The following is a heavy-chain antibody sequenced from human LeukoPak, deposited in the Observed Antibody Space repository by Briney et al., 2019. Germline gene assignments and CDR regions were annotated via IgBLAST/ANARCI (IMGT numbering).Heavy chain of an antibody. V-gene: IGHV4-31*03. D-gene: IGHD2-2*01. J-gene: IGHJ4*02. Sequence: PSETLSLTRLFSVDSINRGGYYWRWIRQHPGKGLRWVGYFYFSGSTYYNPSFKSRVSISVDTSNNQYSLNLSAVTAADTAVYYCARSQDIIAVRAALPVRWGQGTLVTVSS. CDR2: FYFSGST. CDR3: ARSQDIIAVRAALPVR. CDR1: VDSINRGGYY.